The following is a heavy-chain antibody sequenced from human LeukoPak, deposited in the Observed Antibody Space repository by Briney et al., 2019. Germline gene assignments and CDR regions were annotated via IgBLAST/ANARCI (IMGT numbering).Heavy chain of an antibody. CDR3: AREGYYLYYYYGMDV. V-gene: IGHV1-2*02. J-gene: IGHJ6*02. D-gene: IGHD3-3*01. CDR1: GYTFTSYY. Sequence: GASVKVSCKASGYTFTSYYMHWVRQAPGQGLEWMGWINPNSGGTNYAQKFQGRVTMTRDTSISTAYMELSRLRSDDTAVYYCAREGYYLYYYYGMDVWGQGTTVTVSS. CDR2: INPNSGGT.